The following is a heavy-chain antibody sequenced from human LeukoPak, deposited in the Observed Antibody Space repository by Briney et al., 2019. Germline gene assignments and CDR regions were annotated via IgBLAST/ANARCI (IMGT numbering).Heavy chain of an antibody. CDR2: IYSSGST. V-gene: IGHV4-4*07. CDR1: GGSISSYY. Sequence: SETLSLTCTVSGGSISSYYWSWIRQPAGKGLEWIGRIYSSGSTNYNPSLKSRVTMSVDTSKNQLSLKLSSVTAADTAVYYCARHVVVSGYHYYGMDVWGQGTTVTVSS. J-gene: IGHJ6*02. D-gene: IGHD3-22*01. CDR3: ARHVVVSGYHYYGMDV.